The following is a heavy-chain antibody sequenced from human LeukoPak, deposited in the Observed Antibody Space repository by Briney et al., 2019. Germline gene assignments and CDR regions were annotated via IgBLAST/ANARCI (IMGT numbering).Heavy chain of an antibody. V-gene: IGHV4-34*01. D-gene: IGHD6-19*01. J-gene: IGHJ6*03. Sequence: SETLSLTCAVYGGSFSGYYWSWIRQPPGKGLEWIGEINHSGSTNYNPSLKSRVTISVDTSKNHFSLKLTSVTAADTAVYYCARIKAVAKIYYYYMDVWGKGTTVTISS. CDR3: ARIKAVAKIYYYYMDV. CDR2: INHSGST. CDR1: GGSFSGYY.